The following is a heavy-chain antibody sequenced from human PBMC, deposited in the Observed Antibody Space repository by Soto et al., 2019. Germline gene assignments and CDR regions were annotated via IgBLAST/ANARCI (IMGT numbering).Heavy chain of an antibody. CDR3: ARGQCSSASCFYFDY. CDR2: INAGNGNT. V-gene: IGHV1-3*01. D-gene: IGHD2-2*01. CDR1: GYTFTSYA. J-gene: IGHJ4*02. Sequence: GASVKVSCKASGYTFTSYAMHWVRQAPGQRLEWMGWINAGNGNTKYSQKFQDRLTITRDTSASTAYMELSSLRSEDTTLYYCARGQCSSASCFYFDYWGQGSLVTVSS.